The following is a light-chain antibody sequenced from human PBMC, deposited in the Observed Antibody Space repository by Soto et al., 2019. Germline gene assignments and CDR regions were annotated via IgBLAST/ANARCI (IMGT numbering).Light chain of an antibody. Sequence: QMTQSPSSLSASVGYRVSIVSRASQGIRNDLCCYQQKPGDAAKRLIYAASSLQSWGPSRFSGSGSGTEFTLTISNLQPEDFATYYCLQHNIYPLTFGGGGKVDI. CDR1: QGIRND. V-gene: IGKV1-17*02. J-gene: IGKJ4*01. CDR2: AAS. CDR3: LQHNIYPLT.